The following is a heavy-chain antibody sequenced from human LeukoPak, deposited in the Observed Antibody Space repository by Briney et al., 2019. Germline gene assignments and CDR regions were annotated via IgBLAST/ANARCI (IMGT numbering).Heavy chain of an antibody. D-gene: IGHD6-6*01. CDR2: INHSGST. Sequence: PSETLSLTCAVYGGSSSGYYWSWIRQPPGKGLEWIGEINHSGSTNYNPSLKSRVTISVDTSKNQFSLKLSSVTAADTAVYYCARGRAARYYYYYMDVWGKGTTVTVSS. CDR1: GGSSSGYY. V-gene: IGHV4-34*01. CDR3: ARGRAARYYYYYMDV. J-gene: IGHJ6*03.